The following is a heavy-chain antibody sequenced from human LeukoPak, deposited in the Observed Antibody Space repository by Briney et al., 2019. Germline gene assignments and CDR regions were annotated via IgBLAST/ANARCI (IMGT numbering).Heavy chain of an antibody. V-gene: IGHV4-38-2*02. CDR1: GFSISSGYY. CDR2: INHRGST. Sequence: SETLSLTCTVSGFSISSGYYWGWIRQLPGKGLEWIGSINHRGSTYYSPSLKSRITISVDTSKNQFSLKMSFVTAADTAIYYCARSGPFDPWGQGTLVTVSS. CDR3: ARSGPFDP. J-gene: IGHJ5*02.